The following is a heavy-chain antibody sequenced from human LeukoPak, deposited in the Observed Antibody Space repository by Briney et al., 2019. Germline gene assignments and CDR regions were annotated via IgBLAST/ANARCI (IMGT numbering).Heavy chain of an antibody. J-gene: IGHJ5*02. D-gene: IGHD2-21*02. CDR1: GFSVSDHY. CDR3: ARDLASLSGGDYGGS. Sequence: GGSLRLSCAASGFSVSDHYMSSVRQAPGKGLECVSVIYSGGSIYYADSVKGRFTISRDNSKNTLYLQMNSLRVEDSAVYYCARDLASLSGGDYGGSWGQGTLVTVSS. V-gene: IGHV3-53*01. CDR2: IYSGGSI.